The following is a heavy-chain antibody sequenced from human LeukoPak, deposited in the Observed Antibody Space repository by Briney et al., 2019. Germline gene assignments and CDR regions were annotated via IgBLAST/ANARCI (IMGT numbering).Heavy chain of an antibody. CDR2: IYTSGST. Sequence: SQTLSLTCTVSGGSISSGSYYCSWIRQPAGKGLEWIGRIYTSGSTSYNPSLKGRVTISVDTSKNQFSLKLSSVTAADTAVYYCASSVVHDSSGYYYYYMDVWGKGTTVTVSS. V-gene: IGHV4-61*02. J-gene: IGHJ6*03. CDR1: GGSISSGSYY. CDR3: ASSVVHDSSGYYYYYMDV. D-gene: IGHD3-22*01.